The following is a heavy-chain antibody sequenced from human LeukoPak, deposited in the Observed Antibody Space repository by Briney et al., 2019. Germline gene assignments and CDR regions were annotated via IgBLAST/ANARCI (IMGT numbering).Heavy chain of an antibody. J-gene: IGHJ4*02. Sequence: ASVKVSCKASGYTFTSYGISWVRQAPGQGLEWMGWISAYNGNTNYAQKLQGRVTMTTDTSTSTAYMELRSLRSDDTAVYYCARDLEYYYDSSGYPFDYWGQGTLVTVSS. CDR3: ARDLEYYYDSSGYPFDY. CDR2: ISAYNGNT. CDR1: GYTFTSYG. D-gene: IGHD3-22*01. V-gene: IGHV1-18*01.